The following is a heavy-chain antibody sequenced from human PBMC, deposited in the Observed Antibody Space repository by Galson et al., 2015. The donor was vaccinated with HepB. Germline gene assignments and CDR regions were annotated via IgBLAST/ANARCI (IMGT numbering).Heavy chain of an antibody. CDR1: GFTFSSYA. J-gene: IGHJ4*02. D-gene: IGHD3-10*01. CDR2: ISGSGGST. CDR3: AKEDWGYYGSGSYCTY. V-gene: IGHV3-23*01. Sequence: SLRLSCAASGFTFSSYAMSWVRQAPGKGLEWVSAISGSGGSTYYADSVKGRFTISRDNSKNTLYLQMNSLRAEDTAVCYCAKEDWGYYGSGSYCTYWGQGTLVTVSS.